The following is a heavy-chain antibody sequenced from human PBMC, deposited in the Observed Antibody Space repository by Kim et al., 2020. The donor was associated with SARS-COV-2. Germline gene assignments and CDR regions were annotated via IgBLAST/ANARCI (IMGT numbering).Heavy chain of an antibody. D-gene: IGHD3-22*01. Sequence: KGRFPISRENAKNSLYLQMNSLRAGDTAVYYCARGSYYYDSSGYGSWFDPWGQGTLVTVSS. V-gene: IGHV3-13*01. CDR3: ARGSYYYDSSGYGSWFDP. J-gene: IGHJ5*02.